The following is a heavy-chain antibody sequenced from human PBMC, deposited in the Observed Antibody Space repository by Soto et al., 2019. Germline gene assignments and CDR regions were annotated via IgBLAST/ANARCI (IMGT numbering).Heavy chain of an antibody. D-gene: IGHD2-15*01. CDR3: ARDGLLGYFDY. CDR2: ISYDGSNK. CDR1: GFTFSSYA. Sequence: GGSLRLSCAASGFTFSSYAMHWVRQAPGKGLEWVAVISYDGSNKYYADSVKGRFTLSRDNSKNTLYLQMNSLRAEDTAVYYCARDGLLGYFDYWGQGTLVTVSS. V-gene: IGHV3-30-3*01. J-gene: IGHJ4*02.